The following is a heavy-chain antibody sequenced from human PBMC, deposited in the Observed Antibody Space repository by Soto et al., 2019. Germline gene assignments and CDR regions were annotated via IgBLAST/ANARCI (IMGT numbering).Heavy chain of an antibody. D-gene: IGHD2-21*02. Sequence: GGSLRLSCAASGFTFSSYSMNWVRQAPGKGLEWVSYISSSSSTIYYADSVKGRFTISRDNAKNSLYLQMNSLRDEDTAVYYCARRCGGDCYEGMDVWGQGTTVTVSS. J-gene: IGHJ6*02. V-gene: IGHV3-48*02. CDR2: ISSSSSTI. CDR3: ARRCGGDCYEGMDV. CDR1: GFTFSSYS.